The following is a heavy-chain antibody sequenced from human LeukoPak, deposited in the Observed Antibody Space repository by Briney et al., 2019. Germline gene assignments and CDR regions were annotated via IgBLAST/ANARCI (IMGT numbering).Heavy chain of an antibody. J-gene: IGHJ6*03. Sequence: GGSLRLSCAASGFTFSSYAMSWVRQAPGKGLEWVSVISDSGDSSYYADSVKGRFTIFRDNGKKTLYLQMNSLRAEDTAVYYCAKDRYRGYYYMDVWGKGTTVTVSS. V-gene: IGHV3-23*01. CDR1: GFTFSSYA. CDR3: AKDRYRGYYYMDV. D-gene: IGHD1-1*01. CDR2: ISDSGDSS.